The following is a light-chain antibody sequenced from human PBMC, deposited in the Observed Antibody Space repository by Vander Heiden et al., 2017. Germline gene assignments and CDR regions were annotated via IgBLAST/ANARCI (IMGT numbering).Light chain of an antibody. J-gene: IGKJ2*02. CDR2: FGS. Sequence: DVVMTQSPLSLPVTPGEPASISCRSSQSLIHGDGYNYLDWYLQKPGQSPQLLIYFGSNRASGVPVGFSGSGSGTDFTLQISGVEAEDVGVYYCMQSLQTPRTFGQGTKLEIK. CDR1: QSLIHGDGYNY. V-gene: IGKV2-28*01. CDR3: MQSLQTPRT.